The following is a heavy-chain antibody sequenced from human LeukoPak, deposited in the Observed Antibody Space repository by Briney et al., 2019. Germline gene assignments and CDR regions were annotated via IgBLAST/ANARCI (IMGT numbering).Heavy chain of an antibody. CDR3: ARDPTNWFDP. Sequence: GASVKVSCKASGYTFTVYYIHWVRQAPGQGLEWMGWVNPNSGATNYAQKFQGRVTMTRDTSINTAYMEMSSLRSDDTAFYYCARDPTNWFDPWGQGTLVTVSS. V-gene: IGHV1-2*02. CDR1: GYTFTVYY. CDR2: VNPNSGAT. J-gene: IGHJ5*02.